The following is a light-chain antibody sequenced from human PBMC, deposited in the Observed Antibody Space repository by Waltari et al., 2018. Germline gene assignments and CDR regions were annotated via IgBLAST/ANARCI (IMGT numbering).Light chain of an antibody. J-gene: IGLJ2*01. CDR1: SRDVGGYDF. CDR3: SSYTSISTSVV. V-gene: IGLV2-14*03. Sequence: QSALTQPASVSGSPGQSITISCPGTSRDVGGYDFVSWYQQYPGKAPKLVIYDVYYRPSGVSDRFSASKSGNTASLTISGLQTEDEADYYCSSYTSISTSVVFGGGTKLTVL. CDR2: DVY.